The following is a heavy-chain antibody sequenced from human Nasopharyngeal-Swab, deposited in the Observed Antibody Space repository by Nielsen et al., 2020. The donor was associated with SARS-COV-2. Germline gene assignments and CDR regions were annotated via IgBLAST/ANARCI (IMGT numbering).Heavy chain of an antibody. J-gene: IGHJ4*02. CDR1: GFTFSSYA. Sequence: GESLKISCAASGFTFSSYAMSWVRQAPGKGLEWVAVIWYDGSNKYYADSVKGRFTISRDNSKNTLYLQMNSLRAEDTAVYYCARGSIDFWSGYHSPFDYWGQGTLVTVSS. V-gene: IGHV3-33*08. CDR3: ARGSIDFWSGYHSPFDY. D-gene: IGHD3-3*01. CDR2: IWYDGSNK.